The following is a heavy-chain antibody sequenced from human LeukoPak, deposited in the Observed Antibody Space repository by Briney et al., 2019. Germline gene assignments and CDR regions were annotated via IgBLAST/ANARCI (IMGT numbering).Heavy chain of an antibody. Sequence: GGSLRLSCAASGFTFSSYEMNWVRQAPGKGLEWGSHICNSGGSIYYADSVKGRFTISRDNAKTSLYLQMNSLRAEDTAVYYCARSFDIWGQGTMVTVSS. J-gene: IGHJ3*02. V-gene: IGHV3-48*03. CDR2: ICNSGGSI. CDR3: ARSFDI. CDR1: GFTFSSYE.